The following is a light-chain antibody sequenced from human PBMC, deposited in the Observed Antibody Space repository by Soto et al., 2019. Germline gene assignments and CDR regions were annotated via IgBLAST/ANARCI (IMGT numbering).Light chain of an antibody. V-gene: IGKV3-11*01. Sequence: EVVLTQSPATLSLSPGERATLSCRASQSISNSLAWYQQKPGQAPRLLIYEASNRGTGFPAWFSGTGSGTDFTLPTRSRVPWDFSVCYCQHRYYWPPCTFCQGTKLEI. J-gene: IGKJ2*02. CDR1: QSISNS. CDR3: QHRYYWPPCT. CDR2: EAS.